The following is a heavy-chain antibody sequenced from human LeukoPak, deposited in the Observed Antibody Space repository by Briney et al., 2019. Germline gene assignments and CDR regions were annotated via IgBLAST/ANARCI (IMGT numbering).Heavy chain of an antibody. V-gene: IGHV3-48*03. CDR1: GCTFSSYE. J-gene: IGHJ6*03. D-gene: IGHD4-23*01. Sequence: GGSLRLSCAASGCTFSSYEMNWVRQAPGKGLEWVSYISSSGSTIYYADSVKGRFTISRDNAKNSLYLQMNSLRAEDTAVYYCARVQNDYGGNTHYYYYYMDVWGKGTTVTVSS. CDR2: ISSSGSTI. CDR3: ARVQNDYGGNTHYYYYYMDV.